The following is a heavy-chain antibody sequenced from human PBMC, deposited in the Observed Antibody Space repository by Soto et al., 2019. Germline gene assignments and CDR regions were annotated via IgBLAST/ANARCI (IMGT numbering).Heavy chain of an antibody. D-gene: IGHD3-16*01. CDR1: GGSISSGGYY. Sequence: SETLSLTCTVSGGSISSGGYYWSWIRRHPGKGLEWIGYIYYSGSTYYNPSLKSRVTISVDTSKNQFSLKLSSVTAADTAVYYCARALTLYDYVWGRKNYFDYWGRGTLVTVSS. CDR2: IYYSGST. J-gene: IGHJ4*02. CDR3: ARALTLYDYVWGRKNYFDY. V-gene: IGHV4-31*03.